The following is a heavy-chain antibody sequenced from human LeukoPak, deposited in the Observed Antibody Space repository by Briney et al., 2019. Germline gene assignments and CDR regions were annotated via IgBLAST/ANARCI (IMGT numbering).Heavy chain of an antibody. Sequence: SVKVSCRASGGTFSSYAISWVRQAPGQGLEWMGGIIPIFGTANYAQKFQGRVTITADESTSTAYMELSSLRSEDTAVYYCARVENDYGDYEYPYWGQGTLVTVSS. CDR3: ARVENDYGDYEYPY. J-gene: IGHJ4*02. CDR2: IIPIFGTA. V-gene: IGHV1-69*13. D-gene: IGHD4-17*01. CDR1: GGTFSSYA.